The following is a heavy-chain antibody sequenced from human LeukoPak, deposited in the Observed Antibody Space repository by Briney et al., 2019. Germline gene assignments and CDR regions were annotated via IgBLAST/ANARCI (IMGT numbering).Heavy chain of an antibody. CDR2: MIHSGST. CDR3: ARRPQYSGYGPLDY. J-gene: IGHJ4*02. Sequence: PSETLSLTCAVYGGSFSGYYWSWIRQPPGKGLEWIGEMIHSGSTNYNASLKSRVTISVDTSKDQFSLKLSSVTAADTAVYYCARRPQYSGYGPLDYWGQGTLVTVSS. D-gene: IGHD5-12*01. CDR1: GGSFSGYY. V-gene: IGHV4-34*12.